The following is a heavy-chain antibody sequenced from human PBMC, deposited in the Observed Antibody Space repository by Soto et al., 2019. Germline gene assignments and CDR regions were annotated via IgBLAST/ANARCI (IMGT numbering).Heavy chain of an antibody. V-gene: IGHV4-30-4*01. CDR1: GGSISSGDYY. J-gene: IGHJ6*02. CDR2: IYYSGST. CDR3: AREGKYYYGSGSYFFYYYYYGMDV. D-gene: IGHD3-10*01. Sequence: QVQLQESGPGLVKPSQTLSLTCTVSGGSISSGDYYWSWIRQPPGKGLEWIGYIYYSGSTYYNPSLKSRVTISVDTSKNQFSLKLSSVTAADTAVYYCAREGKYYYGSGSYFFYYYYYGMDVWGQGTTVTVSS.